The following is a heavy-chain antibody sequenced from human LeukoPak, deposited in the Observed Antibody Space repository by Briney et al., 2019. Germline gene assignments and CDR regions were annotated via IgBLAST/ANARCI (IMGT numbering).Heavy chain of an antibody. J-gene: IGHJ4*02. V-gene: IGHV3-48*01. CDR1: GFTFSSYS. CDR2: ISSSSSTI. CDR3: ARDGRFEFYYDFWSGYYGY. D-gene: IGHD3-3*01. Sequence: GGYLRLSCAASGFTFSSYSMNWVRQAPGKGLEWVSYISSSSSTIYYADSVKGRFTISRDNAKNSLYLQMNSLRAEDTAVYYCARDGRFEFYYDFWSGYYGYWGQGTLVTVSS.